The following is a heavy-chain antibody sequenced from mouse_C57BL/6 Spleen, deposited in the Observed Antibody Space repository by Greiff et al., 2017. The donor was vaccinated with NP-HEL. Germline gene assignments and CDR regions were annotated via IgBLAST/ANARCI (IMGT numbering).Heavy chain of an antibody. CDR1: GYTFTDYY. V-gene: IGHV1-26*01. J-gene: IGHJ4*01. CDR2: INPNNGGT. CDR3: ARGGGPGDY. Sequence: EVQLQQSGPELVKPGASVKISCKASGYTFTDYYMNWVKQSHGKSLEWIGDINPNNGGTSYNQKFKGKATLTVDKSSSTAYMELRSLTSEDSAVYYCARGGGPGDYWGQGTSVTVSS.